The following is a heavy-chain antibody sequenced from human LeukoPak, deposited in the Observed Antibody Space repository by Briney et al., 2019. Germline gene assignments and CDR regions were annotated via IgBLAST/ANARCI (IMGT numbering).Heavy chain of an antibody. CDR1: GYTFTGYY. CDR3: ARRRSYYYDSSGSQVTVFDY. V-gene: IGHV1-2*02. Sequence: ASVKVSCKASGYTFTGYYMHWVRQAPGQGLEWMGWINPNSGGTNYAQKFQGRVTMTRDTSISTAYMELSRLRSDDTAVYYCARRRSYYYDSSGSQVTVFDYWGQGTLVTVSS. J-gene: IGHJ4*02. D-gene: IGHD3-22*01. CDR2: INPNSGGT.